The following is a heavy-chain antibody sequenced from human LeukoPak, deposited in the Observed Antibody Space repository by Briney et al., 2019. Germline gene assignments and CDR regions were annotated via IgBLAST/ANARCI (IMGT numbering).Heavy chain of an antibody. D-gene: IGHD1-26*01. V-gene: IGHV4-34*01. Sequence: SETLSLTCAAYGGSFSGYYWSWIRQPPGKGLEWIGEINHSGSTNYNPSHKSRVTISVDTSKNQFSLKLSSVTAADTAVYYCARGVLLSYFDYWGQGTLVTVSS. J-gene: IGHJ4*02. CDR1: GGSFSGYY. CDR2: INHSGST. CDR3: ARGVLLSYFDY.